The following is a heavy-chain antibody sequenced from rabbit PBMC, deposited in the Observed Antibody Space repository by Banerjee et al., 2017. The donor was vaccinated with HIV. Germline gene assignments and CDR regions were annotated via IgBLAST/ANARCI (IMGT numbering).Heavy chain of an antibody. CDR2: IDPVFGST. CDR3: VRAGVYAGSSSYTGFDFNL. J-gene: IGHJ4*01. CDR1: GFTLSSYY. Sequence: QLEESGGDLVKPEGSLTLTCTASGFTLSSYYMCWVRQAPGKGLELIGCIDPVFGSTSYATWVNGRFPIPSHNAQNTLYLQLNSLTAADTATYFCVRAGVYAGSSSYTGFDFNLWGPGTRHRL. V-gene: IGHV1S7*01. D-gene: IGHD8-1*01.